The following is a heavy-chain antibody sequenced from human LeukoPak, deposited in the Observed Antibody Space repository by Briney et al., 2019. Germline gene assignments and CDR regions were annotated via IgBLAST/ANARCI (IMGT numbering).Heavy chain of an antibody. CDR2: ISGSGGST. Sequence: PGGSLRLSCAASGFTFSSYAMSWVRQAPGKGLEWVSAISGSGGSTYYADSVKGRFTISRDNSKNTLYLQMNSLRDEDTAVYYCAKGTDFGVVTTFDYWGQGTLVTVSS. CDR1: GFTFSSYA. CDR3: AKGTDFGVVTTFDY. J-gene: IGHJ4*02. V-gene: IGHV3-23*01. D-gene: IGHD3-3*01.